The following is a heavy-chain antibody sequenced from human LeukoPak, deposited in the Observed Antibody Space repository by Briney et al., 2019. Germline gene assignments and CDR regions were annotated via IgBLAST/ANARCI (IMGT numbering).Heavy chain of an antibody. CDR3: ARDQRQFDL. V-gene: IGHV3-48*03. CDR2: VSSSGNII. J-gene: IGHJ5*02. Sequence: GGSLRLSCAASGFILSDYDINWVRQAPGKGLEWVSYVSSSGNIIYYADSVKGRFTISRDNAKNSLYLQMSSLRADDTAVYYCARDQRQFDLWGQGTLVTVSS. CDR1: GFILSDYD.